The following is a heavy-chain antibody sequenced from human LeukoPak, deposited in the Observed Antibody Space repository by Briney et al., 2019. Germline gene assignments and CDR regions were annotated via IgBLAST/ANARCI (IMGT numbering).Heavy chain of an antibody. CDR3: TRLRLTTYYYYMDV. Sequence: PGGSLRLACAASGFTFSSYSMNWVRQAPGGGLEWVGFIRSKAYGGTTEYAASVKGRFTISRDDSKSIAYLQMNSLKTEDTAVYYCTRLRLTTYYYYMDVWGKGTTVTLSS. D-gene: IGHD4-11*01. J-gene: IGHJ6*03. V-gene: IGHV3-49*04. CDR2: IRSKAYGGTT. CDR1: GFTFSSYS.